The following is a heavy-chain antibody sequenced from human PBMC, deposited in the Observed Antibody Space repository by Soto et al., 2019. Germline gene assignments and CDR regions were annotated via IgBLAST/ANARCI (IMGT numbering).Heavy chain of an antibody. CDR1: GDSINSDKYY. CDR3: ARLEGLASISYYFDF. CDR2: IYYRGNT. V-gene: IGHV4-39*01. D-gene: IGHD3-9*01. J-gene: IGHJ4*02. Sequence: QLQLQESGPGLVKPSETLSLTCSVSGDSINSDKYYWGWIRQPPGKGLEWIGSIYYRGNTYYNPSLKTPVTISLAKSNSQFSLKLISVTAADSAVYFCARLEGLASISYYFDFWGQGALVTVSS.